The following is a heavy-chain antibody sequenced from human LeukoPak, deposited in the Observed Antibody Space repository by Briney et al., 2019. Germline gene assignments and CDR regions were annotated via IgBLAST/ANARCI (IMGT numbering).Heavy chain of an antibody. CDR3: ASGGYYDIVTGHDY. CDR1: GGSFSGYY. D-gene: IGHD3-9*01. Sequence: SETLSLTCAVYGGSFSGYYWSWVRQPPGRGLEWIGEINHSGSTNYNPSLKSRVTISVDTSKNQFSLKLSSVTAADTAVYYCASGGYYDIVTGHDYWGQGTLVTVSS. CDR2: INHSGST. V-gene: IGHV4-34*01. J-gene: IGHJ4*02.